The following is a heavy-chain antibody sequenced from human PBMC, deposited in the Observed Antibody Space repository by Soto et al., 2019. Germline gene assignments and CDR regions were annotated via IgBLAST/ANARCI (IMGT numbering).Heavy chain of an antibody. CDR2: IYYSGST. Sequence: QVQLQESGPGLVKPSETLSLTCTVSGGSISSYYWSWIRQPPGKGLEWIGYIYYSGSTNYNPSLNSRVTISVDTSNNQCSLKLSSVTAADTAVYYCARRYGSAFDIWGQGTMVTVSS. CDR1: GGSISSYY. V-gene: IGHV4-59*01. D-gene: IGHD3-10*01. J-gene: IGHJ3*02. CDR3: ARRYGSAFDI.